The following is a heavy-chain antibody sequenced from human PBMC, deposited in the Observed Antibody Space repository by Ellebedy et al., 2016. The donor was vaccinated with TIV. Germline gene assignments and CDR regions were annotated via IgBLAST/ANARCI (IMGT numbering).Heavy chain of an antibody. CDR3: ARHSSGYDSMARYGAGDYYYYYGMDV. J-gene: IGHJ6*02. D-gene: IGHD5-12*01. Sequence: ASVKVSCKASGGTFSSYAISWVRQAPGQGLEWMGGIIPIFGTANYAQKFQGRVTITADESTSTAYMELSSLRSEDTAVYYCARHSSGYDSMARYGAGDYYYYYGMDVWGQGTTVTVSS. V-gene: IGHV1-69*13. CDR2: IIPIFGTA. CDR1: GGTFSSYA.